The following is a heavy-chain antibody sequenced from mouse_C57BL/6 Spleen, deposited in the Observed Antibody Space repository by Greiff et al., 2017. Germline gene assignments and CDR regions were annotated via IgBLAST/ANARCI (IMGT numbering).Heavy chain of an antibody. CDR2: INPNNGGT. Sequence: EVKLQESGPELVKPGASVKMSCKASGYTFTDYNMHWVKQSHGKSLEWIGYINPNNGGTSYHQKFKGKATLTVNKSSSTAYMELRSLTSEDSAVYYCAGDWDEFAYWGQGTLVTVSA. V-gene: IGHV1-22*01. CDR1: GYTFTDYN. D-gene: IGHD4-1*01. J-gene: IGHJ3*01. CDR3: AGDWDEFAY.